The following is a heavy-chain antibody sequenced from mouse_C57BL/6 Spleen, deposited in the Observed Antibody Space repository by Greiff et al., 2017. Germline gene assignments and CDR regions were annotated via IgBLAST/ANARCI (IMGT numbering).Heavy chain of an antibody. D-gene: IGHD2-1*01. CDR2: IDPENGDT. J-gene: IGHJ1*03. Sequence: EVQLQQSGAELVRPGASVKLSCTASGFNIKDDYMHWVKQRPEQGLEWIGWIDPENGDTEYASKFQGKATITADTSSNTAYLQLSSLTSEDTAVYYCTRGTVYYGNFRYFDVWGTGTTVTVSS. CDR1: GFNIKDDY. CDR3: TRGTVYYGNFRYFDV. V-gene: IGHV14-4*01.